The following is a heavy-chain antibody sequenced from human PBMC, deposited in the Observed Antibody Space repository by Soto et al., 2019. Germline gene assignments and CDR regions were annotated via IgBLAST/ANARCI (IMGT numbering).Heavy chain of an antibody. J-gene: IGHJ3*02. CDR1: GGSISSSSYY. CDR2: IYYSGST. Sequence: QLQLQESGPGLVKPSETLSLTCTVSGGSISSSSYYWGWIRQPPGKGLEWIGSIYYSGSTYYNPSLKSRVTLSVDTSKNQFSMKRSSVTAADTAVYYGASPIAYCGGDCYSVAFDIWGQGTMVTVSS. D-gene: IGHD2-21*02. CDR3: ASPIAYCGGDCYSVAFDI. V-gene: IGHV4-39*01.